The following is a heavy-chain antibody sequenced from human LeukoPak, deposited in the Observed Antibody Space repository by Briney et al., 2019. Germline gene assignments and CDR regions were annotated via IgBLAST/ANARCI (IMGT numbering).Heavy chain of an antibody. J-gene: IGHJ3*02. CDR1: GYTFTGYY. D-gene: IGHD3-9*01. V-gene: IGHV1-2*02. CDR3: ARSSAYYNEADM. CDR2: INPNSGGT. Sequence: ASVKVSCKASGYTFTGYYIYWVRQAPGQGLEWMGWINPNSGGTNYAQKFQGRLTMTSDTSTSTVYMELSSLRSEDTAVYYCARSSAYYNEADMWGQGTMVTVSS.